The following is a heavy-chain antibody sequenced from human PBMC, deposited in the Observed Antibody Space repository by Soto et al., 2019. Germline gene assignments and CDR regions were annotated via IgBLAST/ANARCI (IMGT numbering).Heavy chain of an antibody. J-gene: IGHJ2*01. CDR3: ARAPTLLEYSSGLEGVWYFDL. CDR2: INAGNGNT. CDR1: GYTFTSYA. D-gene: IGHD6-19*01. Sequence: ASVTVSCKASGYTFTSYAMHWVRQAPGQRLEWMGWINAGNGNTKYSQKFQGRVTITRDTSASTAYMELSSLRSEDTAVYYCARAPTLLEYSSGLEGVWYFDLWGRGTLVTVSS. V-gene: IGHV1-3*01.